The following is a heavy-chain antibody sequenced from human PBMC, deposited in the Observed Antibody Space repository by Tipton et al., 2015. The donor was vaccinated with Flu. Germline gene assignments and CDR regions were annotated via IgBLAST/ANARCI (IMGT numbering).Heavy chain of an antibody. CDR1: GFTFHDAW. V-gene: IGHV3-15*01. CDR3: ISDVGVLRYAG. J-gene: IGHJ4*02. CDR2: ILSKTDGGTT. D-gene: IGHD3-9*01. Sequence: SLRLSCTASGFTFHDAWMSWVCQAPGKGLEWVGRILSKTDGGTTDYAAPVKGRFTISRDDSKNTVYLQMNSLKTEDTAMYYCISDVGVLRYAGWGQGTLVTVSS.